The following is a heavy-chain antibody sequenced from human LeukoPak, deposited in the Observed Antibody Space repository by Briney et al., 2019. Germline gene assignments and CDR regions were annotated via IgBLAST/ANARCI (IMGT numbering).Heavy chain of an antibody. J-gene: IGHJ1*01. D-gene: IGHD3-22*01. CDR1: GFSFSDYA. Sequence: GGSLRLSCAASGFSFSDYAVVWVRQAPRKGLEWVSGISSGGHDATFYADSVKGRFTVCRDNSKNTLYLQMNFLRVEDTALYYCAKDGLSYDTCTHIYHTDHWGQGTLVTVSS. CDR3: AKDGLSYDTCTHIYHTDH. CDR2: ISSGGHDAT. V-gene: IGHV3-23*01.